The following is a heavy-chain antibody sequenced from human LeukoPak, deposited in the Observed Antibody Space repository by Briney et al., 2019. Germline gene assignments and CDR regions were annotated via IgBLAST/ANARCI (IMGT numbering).Heavy chain of an antibody. V-gene: IGHV4-39*07. CDR1: GGSISSSNYY. D-gene: IGHD3-10*01. CDR3: ARESNYYGSGTGWFDP. J-gene: IGHJ5*02. CDR2: IYYSGST. Sequence: PSETLSLTCTVSGGSISSSNYYWGWIRQPPGKGLEWIGSIYYSGSTYYNPSLKSRVTISVDTSKNQFSLKLSSVTAADTAVYYCARESNYYGSGTGWFDPWGQGTLVTVSS.